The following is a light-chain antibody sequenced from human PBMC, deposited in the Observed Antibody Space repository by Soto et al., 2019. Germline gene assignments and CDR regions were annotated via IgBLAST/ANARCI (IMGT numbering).Light chain of an antibody. V-gene: IGKV1-5*01. CDR3: QHTRT. Sequence: DFQMTQSPSTLSASVGDRVTITCRASQTINNWVAWYQQKPGKAPKFLIYDASTLQRGVSSRFSGSGFGTEFSLTINSLQPDDSGSYYCQHTRTFGHGTKV. CDR2: DAS. CDR1: QTINNW. J-gene: IGKJ1*01.